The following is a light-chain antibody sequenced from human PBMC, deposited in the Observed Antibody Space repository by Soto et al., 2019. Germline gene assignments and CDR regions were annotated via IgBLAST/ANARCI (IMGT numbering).Light chain of an antibody. CDR1: SSNIGAGYD. J-gene: IGLJ2*01. Sequence: QFVLTQAPSASGAPGQRVTISCTGSSSNIGAGYDVHWYQQLPGTAPKLLIYGNSNRPSGVPDRFSGSKSGTSASLAITGLQAEDEADYYCQSYDSSLSGYVVFGGGTKVTVL. CDR3: QSYDSSLSGYVV. V-gene: IGLV1-40*01. CDR2: GNS.